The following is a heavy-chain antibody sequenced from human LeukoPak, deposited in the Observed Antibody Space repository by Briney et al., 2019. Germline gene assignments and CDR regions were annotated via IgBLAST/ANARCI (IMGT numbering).Heavy chain of an antibody. J-gene: IGHJ4*02. CDR1: GYSFTSYW. Sequence: KPGESLKISCKGSGYSFTSYWIGWVRQMPGKGLEWMGTIYPGDSDTRYSPSFQGQVTISADKSISTAYLQWSSLKASDTAMYYCARLRRYSSGWYYFDYWGQGTLVTVSS. CDR3: ARLRRYSSGWYYFDY. D-gene: IGHD6-19*01. CDR2: IYPGDSDT. V-gene: IGHV5-51*03.